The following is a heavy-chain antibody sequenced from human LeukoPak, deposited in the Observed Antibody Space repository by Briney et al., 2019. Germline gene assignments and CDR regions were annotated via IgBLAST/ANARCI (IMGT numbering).Heavy chain of an antibody. D-gene: IGHD3-9*01. CDR2: IRSTDGAI. Sequence: PGGSLRLSCAASGFTFRLYSMNWVRQAPGKGLEWLSYIRSTDGAIAYANSVKGRFTNSRDDAKNSLYLQMNSLRDEDTAVYYCARDRDWAFDYWGQGTLITVSS. CDR3: ARDRDWAFDY. V-gene: IGHV3-48*02. J-gene: IGHJ4*02. CDR1: GFTFRLYS.